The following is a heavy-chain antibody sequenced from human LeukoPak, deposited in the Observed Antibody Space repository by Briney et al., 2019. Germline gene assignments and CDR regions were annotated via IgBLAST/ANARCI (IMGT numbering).Heavy chain of an antibody. CDR3: ARPQSVYSGYDDAFDI. J-gene: IGHJ3*02. CDR2: MNPNSGNT. V-gene: IGHV1-8*01. D-gene: IGHD5-12*01. CDR1: GYTITSYD. Sequence: ASVKVSCKASGYTITSYDINWVRQATGQGLEWMGWMNPNSGNTGYAQKFQGRVTMTRNTSISTAYMELSSLRSEDTAVYYCARPQSVYSGYDDAFDIWGQGTMVTVSS.